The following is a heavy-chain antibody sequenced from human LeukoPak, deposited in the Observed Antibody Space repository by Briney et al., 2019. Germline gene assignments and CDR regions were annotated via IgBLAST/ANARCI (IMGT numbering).Heavy chain of an antibody. D-gene: IGHD6-13*01. J-gene: IGHJ5*02. V-gene: IGHV3-23*01. CDR1: GVTLSSYA. Sequence: GGSLRLSCTASGVTLSSYAMSWARQAPGKGLEWVSGISSSGSGGNTYYADSVKGRFTISRDNSKNTLYLQMNSLRAEDTAVYYCAKVRSGSSWYSRSPFDPWGQGTLVTVSS. CDR2: ISSSGSGGNT. CDR3: AKVRSGSSWYSRSPFDP.